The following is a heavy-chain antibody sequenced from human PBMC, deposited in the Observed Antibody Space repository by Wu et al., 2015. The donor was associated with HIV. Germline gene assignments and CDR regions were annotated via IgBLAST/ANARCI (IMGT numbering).Heavy chain of an antibody. V-gene: IGHV1-2*02. Sequence: QVQLVQSGAEVKKPGASVKVSCKASGYTFTGYYMHWVRQAPGQGLEWMGWINPNSGGTNYAQKFQGRVTMTRDTSISTAYMELSRLRSDDTAVYYCAREVGGVVVPAARSSFDYWGQGNPGHRLL. CDR2: INPNSGGT. CDR1: GYTFTGYY. CDR3: AREVGGVVVPAARSSFDY. D-gene: IGHD2-2*01. J-gene: IGHJ4*02.